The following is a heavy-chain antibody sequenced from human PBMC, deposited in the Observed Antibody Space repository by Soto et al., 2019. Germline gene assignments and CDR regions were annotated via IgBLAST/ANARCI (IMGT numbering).Heavy chain of an antibody. J-gene: IGHJ6*03. D-gene: IGHD3-10*01. CDR2: INHSGST. Sequence: PSETLSLTCAVYGGSFSGYYWSWIRQPPGKGLEWIGEINHSGSTNYNPSLKSRVTISVDTSKNQFSLKLSSVTAADTAVYYCARAGSYYYGSGSYYPPGTYYYYYYYMDVWGKGTTVTVSS. CDR3: ARAGSYYYGSGSYYPPGTYYYYYYYMDV. CDR1: GGSFSGYY. V-gene: IGHV4-34*01.